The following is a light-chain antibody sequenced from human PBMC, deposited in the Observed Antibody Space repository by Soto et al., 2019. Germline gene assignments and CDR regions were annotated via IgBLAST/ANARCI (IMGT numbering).Light chain of an antibody. CDR1: SSDVGGYNY. Sequence: QSALTQPPSASGSPGPSVTLSCTGTSSDVGGYNYVSWYQQHPGKAPKLMIYEVSKRPSGVPDRFSGSKSGNTASLTVSGLQAEDEAEYYCSSYAGSNNYVFGTGTKVTVL. V-gene: IGLV2-8*01. J-gene: IGLJ1*01. CDR3: SSYAGSNNYV. CDR2: EVS.